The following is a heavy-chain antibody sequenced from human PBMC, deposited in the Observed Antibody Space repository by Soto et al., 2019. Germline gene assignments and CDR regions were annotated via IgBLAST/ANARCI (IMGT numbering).Heavy chain of an antibody. V-gene: IGHV4-31*03. Sequence: SETLSLTCTVSGGSISSGGYYWSWIRPHPGKGLEWIGYIYYSGSTYYNPSLKSRVTISVDTSKNQFSLKLSSVTAADTAVYYCARIGGTPDYGDYAEYYYYYMDVWGKGTTVTVSS. J-gene: IGHJ6*03. CDR1: GGSISSGGYY. D-gene: IGHD4-17*01. CDR2: IYYSGST. CDR3: ARIGGTPDYGDYAEYYYYYMDV.